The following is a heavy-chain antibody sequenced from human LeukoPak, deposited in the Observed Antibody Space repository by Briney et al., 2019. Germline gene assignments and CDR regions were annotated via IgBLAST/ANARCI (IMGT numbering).Heavy chain of an antibody. D-gene: IGHD6-19*01. CDR3: ARTPGVYAMSSGWFASYFDY. Sequence: GESLKISCKGSGYTFTSYWIGWVRQMPGKGLEWMGMIYPGDSDTRYSPSFQGQVTISADKSISTAYLQWSSLKASDTAMYYCARTPGVYAMSSGWFASYFDYWGQGTLVTVSS. CDR2: IYPGDSDT. CDR1: GYTFTSYW. J-gene: IGHJ4*02. V-gene: IGHV5-51*01.